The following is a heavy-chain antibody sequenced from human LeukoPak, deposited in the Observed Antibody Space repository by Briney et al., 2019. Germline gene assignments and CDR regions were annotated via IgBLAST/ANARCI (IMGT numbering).Heavy chain of an antibody. D-gene: IGHD6-13*01. J-gene: IGHJ4*02. V-gene: IGHV3-7*01. Sequence: GGSLRLSCVASGFTFSSYWMSWVRQAPGKGLEWVANIKQDGSENFYVDSVKGRFTISRDNAKNSLYLQMNSLRAEDTAVYYCAMSSSWYSDYFDYWGQGTLVTVSS. CDR2: IKQDGSEN. CDR1: GFTFSSYW. CDR3: AMSSSWYSDYFDY.